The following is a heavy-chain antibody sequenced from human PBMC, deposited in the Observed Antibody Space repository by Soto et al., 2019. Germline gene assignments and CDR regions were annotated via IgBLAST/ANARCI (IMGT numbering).Heavy chain of an antibody. J-gene: IGHJ4*02. V-gene: IGHV1-69*06. D-gene: IGHD5-12*01. CDR3: ARGPVEMATIDY. CDR1: GGTFSSYA. Sequence: GASVKVSCKASGGTFSSYAISWVRQAPGQGLEWMGGIIPIFGTANYAQKFQGRVTITADKSTSTAYMELSSLRSEDTAVYYCARGPVEMATIDYWGQGTLVTVSS. CDR2: IIPIFGTA.